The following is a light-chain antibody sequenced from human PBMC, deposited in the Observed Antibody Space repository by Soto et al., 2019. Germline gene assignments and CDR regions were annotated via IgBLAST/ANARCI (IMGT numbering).Light chain of an antibody. J-gene: IGLJ1*01. CDR2: QVS. CDR3: ISYAGSNNPYV. V-gene: IGLV2-8*01. CDR1: RSDVGGYFY. Sequence: SALTPPPSAYGSPGQSITISCTGARSDVGGYFYVSWYQQHPGKATKLMISQVSKRPSGVPDRFSGSKSGHTASLTVSGFQAEDEADYNCISYAGSNNPYVFGTGTKV.